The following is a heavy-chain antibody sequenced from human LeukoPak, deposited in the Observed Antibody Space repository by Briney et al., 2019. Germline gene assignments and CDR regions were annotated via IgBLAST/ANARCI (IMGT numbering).Heavy chain of an antibody. V-gene: IGHV3-23*01. D-gene: IGHD3-22*01. CDR2: ISGSGGST. CDR1: GFAFSSYA. CDR3: AKDDDSSGFGYFDY. Sequence: PGGSLRLSCAASGFAFSSYAMSWVRQAPGKGLEWVSAISGSGGSTYYADSVKGRFTISRDNSKNTLYLQMNSLRAEDTAVYYCAKDDDSSGFGYFDYWGQGTLVTVSS. J-gene: IGHJ4*02.